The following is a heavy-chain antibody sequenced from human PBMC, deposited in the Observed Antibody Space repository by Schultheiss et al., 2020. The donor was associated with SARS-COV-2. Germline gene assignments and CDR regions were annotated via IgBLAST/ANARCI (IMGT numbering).Heavy chain of an antibody. Sequence: SETLSLTCAVYGGSFSGYYWSWIRQPPGKGLEWIGEINHSGSTNYNPSLKSRVTMSVDTSKNQFSLKLSSVTAADTAVYYCASSTYYYDSSGYYPTYYYYGMDVWGQGTTVTVSS. D-gene: IGHD3-22*01. CDR1: GGSFSGYY. J-gene: IGHJ6*02. V-gene: IGHV4-34*01. CDR3: ASSTYYYDSSGYYPTYYYYGMDV. CDR2: INHSGST.